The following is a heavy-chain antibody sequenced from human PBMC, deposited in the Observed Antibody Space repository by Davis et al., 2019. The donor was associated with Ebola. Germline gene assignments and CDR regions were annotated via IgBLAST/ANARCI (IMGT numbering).Heavy chain of an antibody. Sequence: SETLSLTCTVSGGSISSGGYYWSWIRQHPGKGLEWIGYIYYSGSTYYNPSLKSRVTISVDTSKNQFSLKLSSVTAADTAVYYCARHRESHHYYYDMDVWGQGTTVTVSS. V-gene: IGHV4-31*03. D-gene: IGHD3-16*02. CDR2: IYYSGST. CDR1: GGSISSGGYY. CDR3: ARHRESHHYYYDMDV. J-gene: IGHJ6*02.